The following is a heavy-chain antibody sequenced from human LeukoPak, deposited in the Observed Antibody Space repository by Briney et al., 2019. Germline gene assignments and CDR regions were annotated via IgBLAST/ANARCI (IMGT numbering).Heavy chain of an antibody. CDR2: LYAEGSA. D-gene: IGHD3-22*01. J-gene: IGHJ4*02. CDR1: GLTVSLNY. Sequence: PGGSLRLSCAASGLTVSLNYMNWVRRPPGKGLQWVSALYAEGSAYYADSVKGRFTISRDNSKNTLYLQMNSLRAEDTAVYYCAKANLLYYYDSSGYYYEYYFDYWGQGTLVTVSS. CDR3: AKANLLYYYDSSGYYYEYYFDY. V-gene: IGHV3-53*01.